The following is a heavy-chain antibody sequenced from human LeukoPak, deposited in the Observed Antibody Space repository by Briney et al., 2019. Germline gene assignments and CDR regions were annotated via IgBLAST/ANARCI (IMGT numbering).Heavy chain of an antibody. V-gene: IGHV1-2*02. CDR1: GYTFTGYY. CDR2: INPNSGGT. Sequence: ASVKISCKASGYTFTGYYMHWVRQAPGQGLEWMGWINPNSGGTNYAQKFQGRVTMTRDTSISTAYMELSRLRSDDTAVYYCARDYGDYVNWFDPWGQGTLVTVSS. J-gene: IGHJ5*02. CDR3: ARDYGDYVNWFDP. D-gene: IGHD4-17*01.